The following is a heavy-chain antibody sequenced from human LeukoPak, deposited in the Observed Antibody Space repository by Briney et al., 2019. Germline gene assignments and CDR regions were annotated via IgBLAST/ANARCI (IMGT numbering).Heavy chain of an antibody. CDR2: IFPGDSDT. Sequence: RGESLKISCKVSGYIFTSYWIAWVRQMPGKGLEWMGIIFPGDSDTRYSPPFQGQVTISADKSISTAYLQWSSLKASDTATYYCARLPGSGHATNFDYWGQGTLVTVSS. J-gene: IGHJ4*02. CDR3: ARLPGSGHATNFDY. D-gene: IGHD5-12*01. V-gene: IGHV5-51*01. CDR1: GYIFTSYW.